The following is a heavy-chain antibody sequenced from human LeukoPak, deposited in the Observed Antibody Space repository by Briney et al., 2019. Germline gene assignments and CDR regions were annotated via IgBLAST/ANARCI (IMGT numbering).Heavy chain of an antibody. J-gene: IGHJ4*02. V-gene: IGHV3-11*01. Sequence: PGGSLRLSCAASGFTFSDYYMGWIRQAPGKGLGWVSSISRGGNSIYYADSVRGRFTISRDNAKSSLYLQMNSLRAEDTAIYYCARDQYLDCRGQGTLVTVSS. CDR3: ARDQYLDC. CDR1: GFTFSDYY. CDR2: ISRGGNSI.